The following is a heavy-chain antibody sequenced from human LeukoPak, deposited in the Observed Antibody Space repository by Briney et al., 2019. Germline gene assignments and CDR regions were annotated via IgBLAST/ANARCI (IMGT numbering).Heavy chain of an antibody. CDR3: ARTMWGFDY. J-gene: IGHJ4*02. D-gene: IGHD7-27*01. CDR2: ISSSGSII. V-gene: IGHV3-48*03. CDR1: GFAFSDYE. Sequence: GGALRLSCASSGFAFSDYEMNWVRQAPGKGLEWVSYISSSGSIIYYADSVKGRFTISRDNAKRSLFLQMNSLRVEDTAVYYCARTMWGFDYWGQGTLVTPSA.